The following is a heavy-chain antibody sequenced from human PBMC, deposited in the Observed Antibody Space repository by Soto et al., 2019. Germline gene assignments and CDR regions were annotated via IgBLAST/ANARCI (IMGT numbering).Heavy chain of an antibody. CDR1: GFTFSSYS. CDR3: ARGDYVTDY. V-gene: IGHV3-48*01. J-gene: IGHJ4*02. D-gene: IGHD3-10*02. CDR2: ISGSSSTI. Sequence: ESGGGLVQPGGSLRLSCAASGFTFSSYSMNWVRQAPGKGLEWVSYISGSSSTIYYADSVKGQFTISRDNAKNSLYLQMNSLRTEVTAVYFCARGDYVTDYWGQGTLVTVSS.